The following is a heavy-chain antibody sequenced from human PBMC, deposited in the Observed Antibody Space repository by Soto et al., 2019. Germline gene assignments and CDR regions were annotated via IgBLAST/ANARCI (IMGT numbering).Heavy chain of an antibody. CDR2: IIPTLDIV. J-gene: IGHJ6*02. V-gene: IGHV1-69*08. D-gene: IGHD5-18*01. CDR1: GGTFNSHT. Sequence: QVQLVQSGAELRKTGSSVKVSCEASGGTFNSHTIIAWVRQAPGQGPEWMGRIIPTLDIVDYAQKFQDRVTITADRPTNTAFMELRSLVSEDTAVYYCARDERGYNYVSDYGLDVWGQGNMVTVS. CDR3: ARDERGYNYVSDYGLDV.